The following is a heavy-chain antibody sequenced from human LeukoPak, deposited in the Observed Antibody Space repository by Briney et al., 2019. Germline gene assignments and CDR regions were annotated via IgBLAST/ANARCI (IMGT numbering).Heavy chain of an antibody. CDR1: GYTFTGYY. Sequence: ASVKVSCKASGYTFTGYYMHWVRQAPGQGLEWMGGINPNSGGTNYAQKFQGRVTMTRDTSISTAYMELSGLISDDTAVYYCARGSSSTSPGNWFDPWGQGTLVTVSS. J-gene: IGHJ5*02. CDR2: INPNSGGT. D-gene: IGHD2-2*01. CDR3: ARGSSSTSPGNWFDP. V-gene: IGHV1-2*02.